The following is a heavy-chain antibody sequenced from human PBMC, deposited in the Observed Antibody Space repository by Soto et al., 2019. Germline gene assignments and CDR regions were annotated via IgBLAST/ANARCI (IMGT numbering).Heavy chain of an antibody. J-gene: IGHJ6*03. V-gene: IGHV1-18*01. Sequence: ASVKVSCKASGYTFTSYGISWVRQAPGQGLEWMGWISAYNGNTNYAQKLQGRVTMTTDTSTSTAYMELRSLRSDDTAVYYCARDTYYDFWSGYYHHYYYYYMDVWGKATAVTVSS. CDR3: ARDTYYDFWSGYYHHYYYYYMDV. CDR1: GYTFTSYG. D-gene: IGHD3-3*01. CDR2: ISAYNGNT.